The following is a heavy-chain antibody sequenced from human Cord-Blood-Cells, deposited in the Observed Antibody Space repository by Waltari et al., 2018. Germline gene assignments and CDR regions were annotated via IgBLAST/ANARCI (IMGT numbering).Heavy chain of an antibody. Sequence: QVQLVESGGGVVQPGRSLRLSCAASGFTFSSYGMLWVRQAPGKGLVWVSVISYDRSNKYDADVVKGRFSICRDKFKNSLYVQMKSLRAEDTAVYYCAKEMTTVTTIYYGMDVGGEGTTVTVSS. CDR2: ISYDRSNK. CDR3: AKEMTTVTTIYYGMDV. D-gene: IGHD4-17*01. V-gene: IGHV3-30*18. CDR1: GFTFSSYG. J-gene: IGHJ6*04.